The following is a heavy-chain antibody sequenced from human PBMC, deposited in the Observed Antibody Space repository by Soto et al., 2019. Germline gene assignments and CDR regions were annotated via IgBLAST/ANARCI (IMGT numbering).Heavy chain of an antibody. V-gene: IGHV4-4*07. CDR2: IYTTGSA. CDR1: GVSINTYY. D-gene: IGHD3-9*01. CDR3: ARDDYYDSNNWFDP. Sequence: PSETLSLTCAVSGVSINTYYWSWIRKPAGKGLEWIGRIYTTGSANHNPSLKSRVTMSVDTSKNQVSLKLTSVTAADAGVYYCARDDYYDSNNWFDPWGQG. J-gene: IGHJ5*02.